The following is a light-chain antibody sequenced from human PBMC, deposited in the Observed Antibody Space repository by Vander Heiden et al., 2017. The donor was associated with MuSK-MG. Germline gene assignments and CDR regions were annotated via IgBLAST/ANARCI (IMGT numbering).Light chain of an antibody. CDR1: QSVTTY. CDR3: QQRSSWPWT. V-gene: IGKV3-11*01. Sequence: EIVLTQSPAPLSLSPGESATLSCRASQSVTTYLAWYQQKPGQAPRLLIYDASTRATGIPARFSGSRSGTDFTLTISSLEPEDFAVYYCQQRSSWPWTFGLGTKV. CDR2: DAS. J-gene: IGKJ1*01.